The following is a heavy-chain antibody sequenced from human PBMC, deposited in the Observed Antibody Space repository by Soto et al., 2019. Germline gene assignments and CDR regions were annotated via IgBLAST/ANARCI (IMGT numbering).Heavy chain of an antibody. CDR3: SRHEEGRRMVFYGMDV. J-gene: IGHJ6*02. CDR1: GFTFSRSD. CDR2: VRSKIHNYAT. V-gene: IGHV3-73*01. D-gene: IGHD2-8*01. Sequence: GGSLRLSCSASGFTFSRSDLHRVRQAPGKGLEWVGRVRSKIHNYATSFADSVRGRFTISRNDSDNTVSLEMSGLKSEDTALYYCSRHEEGRRMVFYGMDVWGQGTTVTVSS.